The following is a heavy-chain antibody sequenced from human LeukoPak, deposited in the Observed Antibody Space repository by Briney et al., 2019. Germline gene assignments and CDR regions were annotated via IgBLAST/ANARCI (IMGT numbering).Heavy chain of an antibody. CDR3: ARVGGAAAGPPEYFQH. J-gene: IGHJ1*01. CDR1: GYSFTSYW. V-gene: IGHV5-51*01. Sequence: GEPRKISGKGSGYSFTSYWIGGLRQMPGKGLEWLGIIYPSDSDTRYSPSFQGQVHNSAVKSISPAYLQWSSLKASDNAMYYCARVGGAAAGPPEYFQHWGQGTLVTVSS. CDR2: IYPSDSDT. D-gene: IGHD6-13*01.